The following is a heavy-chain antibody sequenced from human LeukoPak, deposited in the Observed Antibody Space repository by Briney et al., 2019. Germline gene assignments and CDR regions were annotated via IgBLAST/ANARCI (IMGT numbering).Heavy chain of an antibody. V-gene: IGHV3-7*01. CDR3: AREAF. CDR2: INQDGSEK. J-gene: IGHJ4*02. Sequence: PGGSLRLSCAASGFTFSRSWMSWVRQAPGKGLEWVANINQDGSEKYYVDSVKGRFTISRDNARNSLYLQMNSLRADDTAVYYCAREAFWGQGTLVTVSS. CDR1: GFTFSRSW.